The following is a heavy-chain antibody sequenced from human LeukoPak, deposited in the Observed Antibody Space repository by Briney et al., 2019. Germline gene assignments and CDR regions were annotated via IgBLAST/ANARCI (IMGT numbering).Heavy chain of an antibody. CDR3: ARSRAETVPVWGSYRHHDAFDI. D-gene: IGHD3-16*02. Sequence: GESLKISCKGSGYSFTNYWIGWVRQMPGKGLEWMGIIYPGDSDATYKPSFQGQVTISADKSISTAYLQWSSLKASDTAMYYCARSRAETVPVWGSYRHHDAFDIWGQGTMVTVSS. CDR2: IYPGDSDA. CDR1: GYSFTNYW. V-gene: IGHV5-51*01. J-gene: IGHJ3*02.